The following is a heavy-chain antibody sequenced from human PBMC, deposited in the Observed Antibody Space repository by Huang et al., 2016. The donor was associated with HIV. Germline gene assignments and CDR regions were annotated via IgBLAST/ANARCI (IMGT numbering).Heavy chain of an antibody. CDR1: GGPFRSYS. V-gene: IGHV1-69*13. CDR2: VMPVFDSQ. CDR3: ARGSLEYSVSSSLDY. J-gene: IGHJ4*02. D-gene: IGHD4-4*01. Sequence: QVPLLQSGAEVKKPGSSVKVSCKASGGPFRSYSIAWVRQAPGQGLEWMASVMPVFDSQNYAQKLQGRVGVTADESTSTVYMELRDLRPDDTAVYFCARGSLEYSVSSSLDYWGQGTHVTVSS.